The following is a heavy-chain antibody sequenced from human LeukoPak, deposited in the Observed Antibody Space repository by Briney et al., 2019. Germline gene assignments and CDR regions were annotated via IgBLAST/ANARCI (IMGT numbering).Heavy chain of an antibody. V-gene: IGHV4-59*01. CDR2: IYYSGST. CDR3: ARASGLFDY. J-gene: IGHJ4*02. Sequence: PSETLSLTCTVSGGSISSYYCSWIRQPPGKGLEWIGYIYYSGSTNYNPSLKGRVTISVDTSKNQFSLKLSSVTAADTAVYYCARASGLFDYWGQGTLVTVSS. CDR1: GGSISSYY. D-gene: IGHD3-16*01.